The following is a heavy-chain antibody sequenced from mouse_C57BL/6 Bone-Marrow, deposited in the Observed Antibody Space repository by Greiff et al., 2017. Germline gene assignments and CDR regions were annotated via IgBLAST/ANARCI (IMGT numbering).Heavy chain of an antibody. D-gene: IGHD2-4*01. Sequence: EVKLMESGGGLVKPGGSLKLSCAASGFTFSSYTMSWVRQTPAQRLEWVATISGGGGNTYYPDSVKGRFTISRDNAKNTLYLQMSSLRSEDTALYYCARQGRLRHAMDYWGQGTSVTVSS. CDR1: GFTFSSYT. CDR2: ISGGGGNT. CDR3: ARQGRLRHAMDY. J-gene: IGHJ4*01. V-gene: IGHV5-9*01.